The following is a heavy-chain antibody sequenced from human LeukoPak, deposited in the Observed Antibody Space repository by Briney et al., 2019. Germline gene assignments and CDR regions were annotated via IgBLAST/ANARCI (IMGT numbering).Heavy chain of an antibody. V-gene: IGHV4-34*01. CDR1: GGSFSGYY. D-gene: IGHD6-19*01. Sequence: SETLSLTCAVYGGSFSGYYWRWIRQPPGKGLEWIGEINHSGSTNYNPSLKSRVTISVDTSKNQFSLKLSSVTAADTAVYYCARGKTVAGTLYWYFDLWGRGTLVTVSS. J-gene: IGHJ2*01. CDR2: INHSGST. CDR3: ARGKTVAGTLYWYFDL.